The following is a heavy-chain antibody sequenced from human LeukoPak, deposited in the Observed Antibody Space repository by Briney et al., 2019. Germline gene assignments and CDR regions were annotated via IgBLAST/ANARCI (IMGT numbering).Heavy chain of an antibody. D-gene: IGHD1-1*01. J-gene: IGHJ4*02. V-gene: IGHV3-30-3*01. CDR1: GFTFSSYA. CDR2: ISYDGSNK. Sequence: GGSLRLSCAASGFTFSSYAMHWDRQAPGKGLEWVAVISYDGSNKYYADSVKGRFTISRDNSKNTLYLQMNSLRAEDTAVYYCARDASKTGTTLGYWGQGTLVTVSS. CDR3: ARDASKTGTTLGY.